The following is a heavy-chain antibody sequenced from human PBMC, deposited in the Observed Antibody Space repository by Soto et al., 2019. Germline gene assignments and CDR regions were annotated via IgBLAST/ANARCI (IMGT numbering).Heavy chain of an antibody. Sequence: GESLKISCKGSGYSFTSYWIGWVRQMPGKGLEWMGIIYPGDSDTRYSPSFQGQVTISADKSISTAYLQWSSLKASDTAMYYCARLPYCISTSCYYYGMDVWGQGTTVTVS. CDR3: ARLPYCISTSCYYYGMDV. CDR2: IYPGDSDT. V-gene: IGHV5-51*01. CDR1: GYSFTSYW. D-gene: IGHD2-2*01. J-gene: IGHJ6*02.